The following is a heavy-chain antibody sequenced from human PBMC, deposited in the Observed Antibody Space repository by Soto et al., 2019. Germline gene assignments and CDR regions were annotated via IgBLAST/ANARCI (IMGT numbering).Heavy chain of an antibody. D-gene: IGHD3-16*01. V-gene: IGHV3-30-3*01. J-gene: IGHJ4*02. CDR2: ISYDGSNK. Sequence: QVQLVESGGGVVQPGRSLRLSCAASGFTFSSYAMHWVRQAPGKGLESVAVISYDGSNKYYADSVKGRFTISRDNSKNTLYLQMNSLRAEDTAVYYCARDLPMITFGGVSVYWGQGTLVTVSS. CDR3: ARDLPMITFGGVSVY. CDR1: GFTFSSYA.